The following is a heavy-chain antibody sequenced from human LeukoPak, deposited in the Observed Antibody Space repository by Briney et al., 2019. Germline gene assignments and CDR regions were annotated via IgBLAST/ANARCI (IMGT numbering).Heavy chain of an antibody. CDR1: GGSVTTGTYH. J-gene: IGHJ5*02. V-gene: IGHV4-39*07. CDR2: VYFDGGT. CDR3: ARDHYSDGRGRFDP. Sequence: PSETLSLTCSVSGGSVTTGTYHWAWIRQPPGKGLEWIGSVYFDGGTHYNPSLQSRVAISVDTSKNQYSLRLSSVTAADTAVYYCARDHYSDGRGRFDPWGQGILVTVSS. D-gene: IGHD2-21*01.